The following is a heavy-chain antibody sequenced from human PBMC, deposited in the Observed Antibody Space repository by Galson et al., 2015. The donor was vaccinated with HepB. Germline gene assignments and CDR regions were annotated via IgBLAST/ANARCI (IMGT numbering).Heavy chain of an antibody. D-gene: IGHD3-22*01. J-gene: IGHJ6*02. CDR2: INPNSGGT. CDR3: ARESYYYDSSGYYYYYYGMDV. CDR1: GYTFTGYY. V-gene: IGHV1-2*02. Sequence: SVKVSCKASGYTFTGYYMHWVRQAPGQGLEWMGWINPNSGGTNYAQKFQGRVTMTRDTSISTAYMELSRLRSDDTAVYYCARESYYYDSSGYYYYYYGMDVWGQGTTVTVSS.